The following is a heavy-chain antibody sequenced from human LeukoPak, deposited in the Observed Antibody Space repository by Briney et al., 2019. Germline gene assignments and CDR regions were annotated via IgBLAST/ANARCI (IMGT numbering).Heavy chain of an antibody. CDR1: GFTVSSNY. CDR2: ISSSSSYI. J-gene: IGHJ4*02. Sequence: GGSLRLSCAASGFTVSSNYMSWVRQAPGKGLEWVSSISSSSSYIYYADSVKGRFTISRDNAKNSLYLQMNSLRAEDTAVYYCASGREPGAFDYWGQGTLVTVSS. V-gene: IGHV3-21*01. D-gene: IGHD3-10*01. CDR3: ASGREPGAFDY.